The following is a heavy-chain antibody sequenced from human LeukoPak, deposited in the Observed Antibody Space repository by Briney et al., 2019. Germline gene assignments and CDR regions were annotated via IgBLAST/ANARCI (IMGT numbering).Heavy chain of an antibody. CDR2: INPDGSTI. J-gene: IGHJ4*02. V-gene: IGHV3-74*01. D-gene: IGHD1-7*01. CDR1: GFTFSNYW. CDR3: ATAGNYRFDY. Sequence: RGSLRLSCAASGFTFSNYWVHWVRHAPGKGLVWVSRINPDGSTINYADSVKGRFTISRDNAKNTLYLQMNSLRAEDTAVYYCATAGNYRFDYWGQGTLVTVSS.